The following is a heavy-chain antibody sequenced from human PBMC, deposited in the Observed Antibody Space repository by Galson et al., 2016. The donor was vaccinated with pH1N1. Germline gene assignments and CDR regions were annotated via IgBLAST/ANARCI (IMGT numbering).Heavy chain of an antibody. J-gene: IGHJ4*02. D-gene: IGHD3-22*01. CDR2: INTDTGNP. CDR1: GYTFNTYA. CDR3: AKYDSSGFYYGRRLK. Sequence: SVKVSCKASGYTFNTYALNWVRQAPGQGLEWMGWINTDTGNPTYAPGFTGRFVFSLDTSVSTAYLQITSLRADDTALYYCAKYDSSGFYYGRRLKWGQGTLVIVSS. V-gene: IGHV7-4-1*02.